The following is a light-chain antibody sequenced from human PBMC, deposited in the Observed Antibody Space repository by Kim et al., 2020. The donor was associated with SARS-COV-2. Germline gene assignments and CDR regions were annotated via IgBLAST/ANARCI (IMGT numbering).Light chain of an antibody. Sequence: ALGHTVRITCQGYNLRSYYASWYQQKPGQAPVLVIYGKNNRPSGIPDRFSGTSSGNTASLTISGAQAEDEADYYCNTRDSSGNHWVFGGGTQLTVL. CDR3: NTRDSSGNHWV. CDR1: NLRSYY. CDR2: GKN. V-gene: IGLV3-19*01. J-gene: IGLJ3*02.